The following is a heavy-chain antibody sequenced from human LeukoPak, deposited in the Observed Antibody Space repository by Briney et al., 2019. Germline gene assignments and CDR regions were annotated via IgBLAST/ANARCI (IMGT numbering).Heavy chain of an antibody. CDR1: GLIFSNYA. J-gene: IGHJ4*02. CDR3: AKDYSDSRVADVFFEY. Sequence: GGSLSLSCAASGLIFSNYAMSWVRQAPGKGLEWVSGITSGFTPHYADSVKGRVTISRDNSKNTFHPQMNSLRAEDTAVYYCAKDYSDSRVADVFFEYWGQGTLVTVSS. V-gene: IGHV3-23*01. CDR2: ITSGFTP. D-gene: IGHD2-15*01.